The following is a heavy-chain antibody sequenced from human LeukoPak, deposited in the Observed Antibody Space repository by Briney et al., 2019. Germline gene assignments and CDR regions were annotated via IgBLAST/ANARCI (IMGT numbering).Heavy chain of an antibody. Sequence: SETLSLTCSVSTYSISSAYYWGWIRQPPGKGLQWIGSIYHSGSTSCNPSLKSRVTISVDTSKNQFSLKLSSVTAADTAFYYCARQYSTNWYDDRGWFDPWGQGTLVTVSS. CDR3: ARQYSTNWYDDRGWFDP. J-gene: IGHJ5*02. CDR2: IYHSGST. D-gene: IGHD6-13*01. V-gene: IGHV4-38-2*02. CDR1: TYSISSAYY.